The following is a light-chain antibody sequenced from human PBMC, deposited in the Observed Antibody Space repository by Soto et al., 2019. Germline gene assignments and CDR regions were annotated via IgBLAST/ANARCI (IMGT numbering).Light chain of an antibody. CDR2: DVY. Sequence: QSVLTQPASVSGSPGQSITISCTGASSDIGSYDLVSWYQQNPGKTPRLMIYDVYNRPSGVSNRFSGSKSGNTASLTISGLQAEDEADYYCSSFARYSTLFGGGTKLTVL. J-gene: IGLJ3*02. V-gene: IGLV2-14*02. CDR1: SSDIGSYDL. CDR3: SSFARYSTL.